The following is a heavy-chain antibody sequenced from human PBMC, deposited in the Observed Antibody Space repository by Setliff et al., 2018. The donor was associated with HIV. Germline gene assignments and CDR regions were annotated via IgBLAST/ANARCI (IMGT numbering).Heavy chain of an antibody. J-gene: IGHJ6*02. CDR3: ARGSSCSSSSCYLYYYYYYGVDV. Sequence: SETLSLTCAVYGGSLDNYYWTWIRQPPGRGLEWIGEITDGGDTAYNSSLQSRLTISLDTSKKQFALKLHSMTAADTAVYHCARGSSCSSSSCYLYYYYYYGVDVWGPGTAVTVSS. V-gene: IGHV4-34*01. CDR1: GGSLDNYY. D-gene: IGHD2-2*01. CDR2: ITDGGDT.